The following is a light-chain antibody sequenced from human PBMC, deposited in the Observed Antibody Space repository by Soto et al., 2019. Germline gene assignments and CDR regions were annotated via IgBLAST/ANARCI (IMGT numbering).Light chain of an antibody. V-gene: IGKV1-5*03. CDR3: QHYNSYTEA. CDR1: QSISSW. Sequence: DIHMTQSPSTLYASVGDRVNITCRASQSISSWLAWYQQKPGKAPKLLIYKASTLKSGVPSRFSGSGSGTEFTLTISSLQPDDFATYYCQHYNSYTEAFGQGTKV. CDR2: KAS. J-gene: IGKJ1*01.